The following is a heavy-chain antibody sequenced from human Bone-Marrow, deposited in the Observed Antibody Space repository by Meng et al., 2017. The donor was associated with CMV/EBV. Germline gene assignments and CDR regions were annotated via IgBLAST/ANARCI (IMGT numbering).Heavy chain of an antibody. CDR1: FNKAW. Sequence: FNKAWMSWVRKAQGKGREWVGRIKSNTDDGTTDYAAHVNGRFTISRDDSKNTLYLQMNSLKTEDTAVYYCSTVAIGYCSSSGCHGGDYWGQGTLVTVSS. V-gene: IGHV3-15*01. J-gene: IGHJ4*02. D-gene: IGHD2-2*01. CDR3: STVAIGYCSSSGCHGGDY. CDR2: IKSNTDDGTT.